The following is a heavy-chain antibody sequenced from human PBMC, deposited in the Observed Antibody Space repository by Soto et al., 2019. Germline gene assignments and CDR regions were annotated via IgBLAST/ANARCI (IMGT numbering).Heavy chain of an antibody. D-gene: IGHD3-10*01. Sequence: QVPLVESGGGVVQPGRSLRLSCAASGFTFSSYGMHWVRQAPGKGLEWVAVISYDGSNKYYADSVKGRFTISRANSKTTLYLQMNSLRAEDTAVYYCAKDWTWFGEFIEQDYYYGMDVWGQGTTVTVSS. CDR2: ISYDGSNK. J-gene: IGHJ6*02. V-gene: IGHV3-30*18. CDR3: AKDWTWFGEFIEQDYYYGMDV. CDR1: GFTFSSYG.